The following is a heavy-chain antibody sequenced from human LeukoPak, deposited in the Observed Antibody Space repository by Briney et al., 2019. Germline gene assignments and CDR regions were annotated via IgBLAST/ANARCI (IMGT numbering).Heavy chain of an antibody. Sequence: SETLSLTCGVNGGSFSGYYWSWIRQPPGKGLEWIGEINHSGSTNYNPSLKSRVTISVGTSKNQFSLKLSSVTAADTAVYYCARQYSSGWYKGYFQYWGQGTLVTVSS. CDR2: INHSGST. CDR3: ARQYSSGWYKGYFQY. V-gene: IGHV4-34*01. D-gene: IGHD6-19*01. CDR1: GGSFSGYY. J-gene: IGHJ1*01.